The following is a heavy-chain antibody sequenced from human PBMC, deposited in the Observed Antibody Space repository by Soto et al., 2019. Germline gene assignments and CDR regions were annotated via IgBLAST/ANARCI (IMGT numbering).Heavy chain of an antibody. Sequence: LRLSCAASGFTFSSYGMHWGRQAPGKGLEWVAVIWYDGSNKYYADSVKGRFTISRDNSKNTLFLQVNSLRAEDTAVYYCGRGSGYCSSATCYRNLHYWGQGTLVTV. V-gene: IGHV3-33*01. D-gene: IGHD2-2*03. CDR2: IWYDGSNK. CDR3: GRGSGYCSSATCYRNLHY. CDR1: GFTFSSYG. J-gene: IGHJ4*02.